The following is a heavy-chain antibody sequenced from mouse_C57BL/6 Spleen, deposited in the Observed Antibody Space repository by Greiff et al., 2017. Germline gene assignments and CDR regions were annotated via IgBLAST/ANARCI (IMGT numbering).Heavy chain of an antibody. D-gene: IGHD2-3*01. CDR2: IYPRDGST. Sequence: QVQLQQSGPELVKPGASVKLSCKASGYTFTSYDINWVKQRPGQGLEWIGWIYPRDGSTKYNEKFKGKATLTVDTSSSTAYMELHSLTSEDSAVYLCARSYGGYSRNYFDYWGQGTTLTVSS. V-gene: IGHV1-85*01. CDR3: ARSYGGYSRNYFDY. CDR1: GYTFTSYD. J-gene: IGHJ2*01.